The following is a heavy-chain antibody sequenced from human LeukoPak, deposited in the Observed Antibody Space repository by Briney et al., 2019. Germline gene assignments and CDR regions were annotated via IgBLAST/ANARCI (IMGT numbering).Heavy chain of an antibody. CDR1: GFTVSSNY. V-gene: IGHV3-53*01. CDR3: AGTYNYGFFDF. D-gene: IGHD5-18*01. Sequence: SGGSLRLSCAASGFTVSSNYMIWVRQAPGKGLEWVSVVYSGVATYYADSVKGRFTISRDNSQNTLFLQMSSLSVEDTAVYYCAGTYNYGFFDFWGLGTLVTVSS. J-gene: IGHJ4*02. CDR2: VYSGVAT.